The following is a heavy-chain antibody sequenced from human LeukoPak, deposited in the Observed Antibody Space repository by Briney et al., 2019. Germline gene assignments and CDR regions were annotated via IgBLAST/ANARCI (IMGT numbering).Heavy chain of an antibody. V-gene: IGHV4-4*09. CDR2: IYTSGST. Sequence: SETLSLTCTVSGGSISRYYWSWIRQPPGKGLEWIGYIYTSGSTNYNPSLKSRVTISVDTSKNQSSLKLSSVTAADTAVYYCAANYYDSSGYYPSWFDPWGQGTLVTVSS. J-gene: IGHJ5*02. CDR3: AANYYDSSGYYPSWFDP. D-gene: IGHD3-22*01. CDR1: GGSISRYY.